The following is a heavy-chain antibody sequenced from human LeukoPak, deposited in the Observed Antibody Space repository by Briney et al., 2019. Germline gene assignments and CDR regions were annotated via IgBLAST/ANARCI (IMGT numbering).Heavy chain of an antibody. CDR3: AKGTCSGGRCSFDY. D-gene: IGHD2-15*01. CDR2: ISGSGDTT. Sequence: GGSLRLSCAASGFTFSTNAMTWVRQAPGKGLEWVSGISGSGDTTYYADSVKGRFTISRDNSKNTLYLQMNSLRADDTAVYYCAKGTCSGGRCSFDYWGQGTLVTVSS. J-gene: IGHJ4*02. V-gene: IGHV3-23*01. CDR1: GFTFSTNA.